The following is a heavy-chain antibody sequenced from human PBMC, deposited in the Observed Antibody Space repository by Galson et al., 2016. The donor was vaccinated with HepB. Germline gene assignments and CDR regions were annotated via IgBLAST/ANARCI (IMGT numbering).Heavy chain of an antibody. CDR3: AKDIQRDSSSWYGGIYGMDV. J-gene: IGHJ6*02. V-gene: IGHV3-48*01. CDR1: GFTCSSYS. Sequence: SLRLSCAASGFTCSSYSMNWVRQAPGKGLEWVSYISSSSSTIYYADSVKGRFTISRDNAKNSLYLQMNSLRAEDTALYYCAKDIQRDSSSWYGGIYGMDVWGQGTTVTVSS. D-gene: IGHD6-13*01. CDR2: ISSSSSTI.